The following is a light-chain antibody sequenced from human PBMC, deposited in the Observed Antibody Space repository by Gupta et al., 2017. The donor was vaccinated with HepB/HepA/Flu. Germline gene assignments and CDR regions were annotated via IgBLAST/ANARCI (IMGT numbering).Light chain of an antibody. CDR1: QGLVYSDGNTY. V-gene: IGKV2-30*01. J-gene: IGKJ4*01. CDR2: KVS. Sequence: DVVMTQSPLSLPVTLGQPASISSRPSQGLVYSDGNTYLSWFQQRPGQSPRRLIYKVSDRDSGVPDRFSGSGSGNGYTLRISRVEADDVGIYYCMQAEHWPLTFGGGTKVEIK. CDR3: MQAEHWPLT.